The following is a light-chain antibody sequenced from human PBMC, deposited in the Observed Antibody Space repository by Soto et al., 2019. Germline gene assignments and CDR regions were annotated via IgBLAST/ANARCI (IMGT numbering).Light chain of an antibody. CDR1: QSVGDY. Sequence: EIVLTQSPATLSLSPGESATLSCRASQSVGDYLGWYQQKPGQAPRLLIYDASQRATGVPARFSASGSGTDFTLTISSLEPEDFAIYYCQQREDWPRAFGGGTKVDIK. J-gene: IGKJ4*01. CDR2: DAS. V-gene: IGKV3-11*01. CDR3: QQREDWPRA.